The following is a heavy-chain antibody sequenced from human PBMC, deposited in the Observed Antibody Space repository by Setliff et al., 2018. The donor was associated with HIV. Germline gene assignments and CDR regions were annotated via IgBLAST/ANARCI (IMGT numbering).Heavy chain of an antibody. CDR1: GLSFNNYW. CDR3: AREELSVFSYGDRYWYFDL. CDR2: IWYDGTNK. D-gene: IGHD3-16*01. Sequence: GGSLRLSCVASGLSFNNYWMTWVRQAPGEGLEWVAVIWYDGTNKYYADSVKGRFTISRDNSKNTLYLEMASLRVEDTDVYYCAREELSVFSYGDRYWYFDLWGRGTLVTVSS. J-gene: IGHJ2*01. V-gene: IGHV3-33*08.